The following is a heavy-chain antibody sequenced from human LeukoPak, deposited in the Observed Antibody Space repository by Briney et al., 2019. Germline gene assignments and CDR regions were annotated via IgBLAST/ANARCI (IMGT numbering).Heavy chain of an antibody. Sequence: PGGSLRLSCAASGYTFTTYGMSWVRQTPGKGLEWVANIKEDGSKIYYVDSVRGRFTISRDNAKNSLYLQMDSLRAEDTAVYYCARESTVAGTIFDFWGQGSLVTVSS. CDR2: IKEDGSKI. CDR3: ARESTVAGTIFDF. J-gene: IGHJ4*02. V-gene: IGHV3-7*04. D-gene: IGHD6-19*01. CDR1: GYTFTTYG.